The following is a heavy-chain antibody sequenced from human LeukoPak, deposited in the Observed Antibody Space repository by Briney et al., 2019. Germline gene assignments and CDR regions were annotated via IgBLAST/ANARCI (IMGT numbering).Heavy chain of an antibody. V-gene: IGHV3-53*01. CDR1: GFTVSSNY. Sequence: GGSLRLSCAASGFTVSSNYMTWVRQAPGKGLERVSVIYSGDSTYYADSVKGRFTISRDNSKNTLYLQMNSLRAEDTAVYYCARGVGTATDYWGQGTLVTVSS. D-gene: IGHD5-18*01. J-gene: IGHJ4*02. CDR2: IYSGDST. CDR3: ARGVGTATDY.